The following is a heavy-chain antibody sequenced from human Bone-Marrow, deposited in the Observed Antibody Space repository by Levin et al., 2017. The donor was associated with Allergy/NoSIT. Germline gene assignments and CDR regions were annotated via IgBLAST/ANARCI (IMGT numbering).Heavy chain of an antibody. J-gene: IGHJ4*02. CDR3: ARDKAEGATLFDY. CDR2: IKQDGGEK. V-gene: IGHV3-7*01. CDR1: GFTFSTYW. Sequence: GESLKISCAASGFTFSTYWMSWVRQAPGKGLEWVANIKQDGGEKYYVDSVKGRFTISRDNAKNSLYLQMNSLRVEDTAVYYCARDKAEGATLFDYWGQGALVTVSS.